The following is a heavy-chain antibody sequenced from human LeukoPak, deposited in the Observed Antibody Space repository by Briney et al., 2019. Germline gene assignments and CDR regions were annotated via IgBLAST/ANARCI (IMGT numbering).Heavy chain of an antibody. CDR3: AKDPERYTYGSRGAFHF. J-gene: IGHJ3*01. CDR1: GFTFDDYA. V-gene: IGHV3-9*01. D-gene: IGHD3-10*01. Sequence: GGSLRLSCAASGFTFDDYAMHWVRQFPGNGLQWVAGINWNSDSISYVDSVKGRFTVSRDNAKNSLFLQMNTLRVEDTALYYCAKDPERYTYGSRGAFHFWGQGTLVTVSS. CDR2: INWNSDSI.